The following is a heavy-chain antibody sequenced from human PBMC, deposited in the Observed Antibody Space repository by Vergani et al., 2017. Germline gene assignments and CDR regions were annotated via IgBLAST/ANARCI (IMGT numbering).Heavy chain of an antibody. D-gene: IGHD2/OR15-2a*01. J-gene: IGHJ3*02. CDR1: GGSFNDYW. Sequence: QAQLQQWGAGLLKPSETLSLTCAIYGGSFNDYWWTWIRQPPGKGLEWIGEIRHDGITHYSPSLKSRVTISIDTSTHQFSLKLNSVTAADTAVYYCARSTGVIEAGGGDAFDIWGQGTEVTVSS. CDR2: IRHDGIT. V-gene: IGHV4-34*01. CDR3: ARSTGVIEAGGGDAFDI.